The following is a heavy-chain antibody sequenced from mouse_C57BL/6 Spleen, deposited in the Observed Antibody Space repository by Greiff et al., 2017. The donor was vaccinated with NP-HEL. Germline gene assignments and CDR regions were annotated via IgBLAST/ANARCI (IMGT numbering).Heavy chain of an antibody. J-gene: IGHJ2*01. CDR3: TRTGTGDY. V-gene: IGHV1-15*01. D-gene: IGHD4-1*01. CDR2: IDPETGGT. Sequence: VKLMESGAELVRPGASVTLSCKASGYTFTDYEMHWVKQTPVHGLEWIGAIDPETGGTAYNQKFKGKAILTADKSSSTAYMELRSLTSEDSAVYYCTRTGTGDYWGQGTTLTVSS. CDR1: GYTFTDYE.